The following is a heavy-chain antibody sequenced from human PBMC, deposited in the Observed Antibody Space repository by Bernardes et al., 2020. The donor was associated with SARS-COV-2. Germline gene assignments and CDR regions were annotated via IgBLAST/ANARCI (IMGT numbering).Heavy chain of an antibody. V-gene: IGHV1-2*02. CDR3: ARDSSGWSKDY. D-gene: IGHD6-19*01. CDR1: GYTFTGHY. CDR2: IYPNSGGT. Sequence: ASVKVFCKASGYTFTGHYLHWVRQAPGQGLEWMGWIYPNSGGTKYAQKFQGRVTMTRDTSISTAYLELRRLRSDDTAVYYCARDSSGWSKDYWGQGTLVTVSS. J-gene: IGHJ4*02.